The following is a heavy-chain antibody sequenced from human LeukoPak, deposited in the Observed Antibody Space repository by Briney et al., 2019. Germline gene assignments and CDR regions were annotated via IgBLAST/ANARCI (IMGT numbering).Heavy chain of an antibody. J-gene: IGHJ4*02. CDR3: TTIKRGDIFGYFDF. CDR1: GGSMTTHH. Sequence: PSETLSLTCTLAGGSMTTHHWNWIRQTPGKGLEWIGYVFDSRRTKVNSTLESRVTLSADTAKTQLSLRLSSVTAAETAMYCCTTIKRGDIFGYFDFWGQGILVTVSS. CDR2: VFDSRRT. V-gene: IGHV4-59*11. D-gene: IGHD5-18*01.